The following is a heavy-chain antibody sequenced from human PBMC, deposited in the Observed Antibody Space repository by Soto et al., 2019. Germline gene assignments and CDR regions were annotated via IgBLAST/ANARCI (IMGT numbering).Heavy chain of an antibody. CDR1: GFTFSSYS. V-gene: IGHV3-74*01. Sequence: GGSLRLSCAASGFTFSSYSMHWVRQAPGKGLVWVSRINSDGSSTSYADSVKGRFTISRDNAKNTLYLQMNSLRAEDTAVYYCARSSAGTALLPSPNHYGMDVWGQGTTVTVSS. CDR3: ARSSAGTALLPSPNHYGMDV. D-gene: IGHD6-13*01. J-gene: IGHJ6*02. CDR2: INSDGSST.